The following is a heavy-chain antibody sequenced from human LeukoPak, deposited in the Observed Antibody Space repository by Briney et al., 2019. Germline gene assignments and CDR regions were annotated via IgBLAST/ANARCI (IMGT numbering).Heavy chain of an antibody. CDR1: GDSIRSSGW. J-gene: IGHJ4*02. CDR3: ARRRYNYGFDS. D-gene: IGHD5-18*01. Sequence: SGTLSLTCDVSGDSIRSSGWWNWVRQPPGKGLEWIGGIYHSGSTNYNPSLKSRITISVDKSRNQFSLRLTSVTAADTAVFYCARRRYNYGFDSWGQGILVTVSA. CDR2: IYHSGST. V-gene: IGHV4-4*02.